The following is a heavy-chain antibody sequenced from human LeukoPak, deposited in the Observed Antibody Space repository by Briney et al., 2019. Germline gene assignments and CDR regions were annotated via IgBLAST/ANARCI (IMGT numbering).Heavy chain of an antibody. CDR1: GFTFSRYW. J-gene: IGHJ4*02. CDR3: ARDKIEGPSNFDN. V-gene: IGHV3-7*03. Sequence: GGSLRLSCAASGFTFSRYWMTWVRQAPGKGPEWEANIKQDGSEEYYVDSVKGRFTISRDNAKNSLYLQMNSLRAEDTAIYYCARDKIEGPSNFDNWGQGTLVIVSS. D-gene: IGHD2/OR15-2a*01. CDR2: IKQDGSEE.